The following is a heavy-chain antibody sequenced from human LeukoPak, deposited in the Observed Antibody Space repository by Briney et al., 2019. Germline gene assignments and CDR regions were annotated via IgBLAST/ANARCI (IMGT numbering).Heavy chain of an antibody. V-gene: IGHV3-30*01. D-gene: IGHD3-10*01. CDR2: ISYDGSNK. J-gene: IGHJ4*02. Sequence: GSLRLSCAASGFTFSSYAIQWGRQGPGKGLEGGAGISYDGSNKYYADSVKGRFTISRDNSRNTLYLQMNSLRAEDTAVYYCARGPVYYYGSGSYTPLDYWGQGTLVTVSS. CDR3: ARGPVYYYGSGSYTPLDY. CDR1: GFTFSSYA.